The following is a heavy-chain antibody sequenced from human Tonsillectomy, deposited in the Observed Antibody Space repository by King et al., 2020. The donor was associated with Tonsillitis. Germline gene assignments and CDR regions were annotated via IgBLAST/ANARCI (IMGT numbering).Heavy chain of an antibody. CDR1: GYSISSGYY. CDR2: IYHSGPT. D-gene: IGHD6-13*01. CDR3: ATDSSTWIRFDY. Sequence: VQLQESGPGLVQTSETLSLTCAVSGYSISSGYYWGWIRQPPGKGLEWIATIYHSGPTYYNPSLRSRVTISVDTSKNQFSLSLSSVTAADTAVYYFATDSSTWIRFDYWGQGSLVTVSS. J-gene: IGHJ4*02. V-gene: IGHV4-38-2*02.